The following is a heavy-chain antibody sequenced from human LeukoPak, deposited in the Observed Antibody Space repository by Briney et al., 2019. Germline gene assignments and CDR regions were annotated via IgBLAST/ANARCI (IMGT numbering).Heavy chain of an antibody. J-gene: IGHJ4*02. D-gene: IGHD2-15*01. Sequence: WASVKVSCKASGCTFTGYYMHWVRQAPGQGLEWMGWINPNSGGTNYAQRFQGRVTMTRDTSISTAYMELSRLRSDDTAVYYCARALRRVVVVVVAATGPLGYWGQGTMVTVSS. CDR2: INPNSGGT. CDR3: ARALRRVVVVVVAATGPLGY. CDR1: GCTFTGYY. V-gene: IGHV1-2*02.